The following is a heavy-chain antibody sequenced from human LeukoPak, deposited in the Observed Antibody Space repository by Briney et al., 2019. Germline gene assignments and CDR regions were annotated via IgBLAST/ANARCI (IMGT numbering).Heavy chain of an antibody. V-gene: IGHV3-74*01. Sequence: PGGSLRLSCAASGFTFSFYWMHWVRQAPGKGLVWVSHINTDGSSTSYADSVKGRFTISRDNAKNTLFLQMCSLRAEDTAVYYCARAREKYYYDSSGRGDAFDIWGQGTMVIVSS. CDR3: ARAREKYYYDSSGRGDAFDI. J-gene: IGHJ3*02. CDR2: INTDGSST. CDR1: GFTFSFYW. D-gene: IGHD3-22*01.